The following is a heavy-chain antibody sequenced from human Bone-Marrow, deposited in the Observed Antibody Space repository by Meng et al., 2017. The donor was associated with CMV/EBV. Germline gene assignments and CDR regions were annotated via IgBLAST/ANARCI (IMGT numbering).Heavy chain of an antibody. J-gene: IGHJ4*02. CDR2: IYYSGIT. Sequence: SETLSLTCTVSGGSINSYYWSWIRQPPGKGLEWIGYIYYSGITNYNPSLKSRVTISIDTSKNQFSLKLSSVTAADTAVYYCTRPWAGGDTGTDYCGQGTLVTVSS. V-gene: IGHV4-59*01. D-gene: IGHD3-16*01. CDR1: GGSINSYY. CDR3: TRPWAGGDTGTDY.